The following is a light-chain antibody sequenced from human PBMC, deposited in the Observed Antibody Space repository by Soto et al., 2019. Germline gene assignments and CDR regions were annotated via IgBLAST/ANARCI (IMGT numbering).Light chain of an antibody. CDR2: GAS. J-gene: IGKJ1*01. Sequence: EIVLTQSPGTLSLSPGERATLSYRASQSISGTFLAWYQHKPGQAPRVLIYGASRRATGIPDRFSGSGSGTDFTLTISRLEPEDFALYYCQQYDSGWTFGQGTKVEMK. CDR3: QQYDSGWT. CDR1: QSISGTF. V-gene: IGKV3-20*01.